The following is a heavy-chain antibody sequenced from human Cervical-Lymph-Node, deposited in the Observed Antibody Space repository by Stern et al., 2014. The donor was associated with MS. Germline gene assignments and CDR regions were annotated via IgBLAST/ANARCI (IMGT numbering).Heavy chain of an antibody. V-gene: IGHV1-3*04. Sequence: QLPPSGAEATKPGAPVNVSCKASGYTFPSYAIPWVRQAPGQRLEWMGRINTANGDTYYSEKFQGRVTFTRDTSANTAYMELFSLTSEDTTVYYCGRGQQSFDPWGQGTLVTVSA. D-gene: IGHD6-13*01. J-gene: IGHJ5*02. CDR3: GRGQQSFDP. CDR2: INTANGDT. CDR1: GYTFPSYA.